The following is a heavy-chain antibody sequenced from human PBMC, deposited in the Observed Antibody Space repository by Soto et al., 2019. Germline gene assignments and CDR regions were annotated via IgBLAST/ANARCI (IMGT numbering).Heavy chain of an antibody. CDR1: GGSISSGAYS. V-gene: IGHV4-30-2*01. J-gene: IGHJ3*02. CDR3: ARGPYDSSGFYSAFDI. CDR2: IGHSGST. Sequence: PSETLSLTCAVSGGSISSGAYSWSWIRQPPGKGLEWIGYIGHSGSTYYSPSLKSRVTASVDRSKNQFSLKLSSVTAADTAVFYCARGPYDSSGFYSAFDIWGQGTMVTVSS. D-gene: IGHD3-22*01.